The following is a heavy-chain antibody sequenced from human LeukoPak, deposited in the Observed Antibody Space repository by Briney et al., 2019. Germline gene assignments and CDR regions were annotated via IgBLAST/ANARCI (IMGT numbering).Heavy chain of an antibody. CDR3: ARNSGYERDP. D-gene: IGHD5-12*01. V-gene: IGHV1-18*01. CDR1: GYTFTSYA. Sequence: ASVKVSCKTSGYTFTSYAINWVRQAPGQGLEWMGWINGYNANTNYAQKLQGRVTMTTDTSTSTAYMELRSLRSDDTAVYYCARNSGYERDPWGQGTLVTVSS. J-gene: IGHJ5*02. CDR2: INGYNANT.